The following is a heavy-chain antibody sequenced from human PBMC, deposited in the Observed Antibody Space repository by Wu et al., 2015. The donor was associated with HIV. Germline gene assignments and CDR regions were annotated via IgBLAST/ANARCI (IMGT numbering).Heavy chain of an antibody. J-gene: IGHJ6*02. CDR2: IIPIFGTA. D-gene: IGHD6-13*01. CDR1: GGTFSSYA. V-gene: IGHV1-69*13. CDR3: ARVDSSSWDGGYYYYYGMDV. Sequence: QVQLVQSGAEVKKPGSSVKVSCKASGGTFSSYAISWVRQAPGQGLEWMGRIIPIFGTANYAQKFQGRVTITADESTSTAYMELSSLRSEDTAVYYCARVDSSSWDGGYYYYYGMDVWGQGTTVTVSS.